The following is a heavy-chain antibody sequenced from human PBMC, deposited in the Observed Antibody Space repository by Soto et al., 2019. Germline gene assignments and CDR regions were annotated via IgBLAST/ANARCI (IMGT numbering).Heavy chain of an antibody. CDR2: IYYSGST. Sequence: ETLSLSCTVSGGSISSYYWSWIRQPPGKGLEWIGYIYYSGSTNYNPSLKSRVTISVDTSKNQFSLKLSSVTAADTAVYYCARVVLAAFDIWGQGTMVTVSS. CDR1: GGSISSYY. CDR3: ARVVLAAFDI. J-gene: IGHJ3*02. D-gene: IGHD3-3*02. V-gene: IGHV4-59*01.